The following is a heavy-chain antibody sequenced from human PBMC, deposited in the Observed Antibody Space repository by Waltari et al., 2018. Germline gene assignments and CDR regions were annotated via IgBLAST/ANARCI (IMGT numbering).Heavy chain of an antibody. D-gene: IGHD3-3*01. J-gene: IGHJ4*02. CDR1: GGPFSSYA. CDR3: ARASYYDFWSGYYTGYFDY. V-gene: IGHV1-69*01. Sequence: QVQLVQSGAEVKKPGSSVKVSCKASGGPFSSYAISWVRQAPGQGLEWMGGIIPIFGTANYAQKFQGRVTITADESTSTAYMELSSLRSEDTAVYYCARASYYDFWSGYYTGYFDYWGQGTLVTVSS. CDR2: IIPIFGTA.